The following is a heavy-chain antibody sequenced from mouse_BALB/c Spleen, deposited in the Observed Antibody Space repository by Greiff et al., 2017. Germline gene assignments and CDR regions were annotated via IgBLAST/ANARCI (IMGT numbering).Heavy chain of an antibody. CDR3: TRKKSYGNYFDY. J-gene: IGHJ2*01. CDR2: IDPETGGT. CDR1: GYTFTDYE. Sequence: VQLQQSGAELVRPGASVTLSCKASGYTFTDYEMHWVKQTPVHGLEWIGAIDPETGGTAYNQKFKGKATLTADKSSSTAYMELRSLTSEDSAVYYCTRKKSYGNYFDYWGQGTTLTVSS. D-gene: IGHD2-1*01. V-gene: IGHV1-15*01.